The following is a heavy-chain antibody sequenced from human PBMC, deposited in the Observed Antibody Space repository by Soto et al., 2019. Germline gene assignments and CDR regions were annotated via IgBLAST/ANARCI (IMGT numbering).Heavy chain of an antibody. Sequence: SETLSLTCAVSGGSISSGGYSWSWIRQPPGKGLEWVGYIYHSGSTYYNPSLKSRVTISVDRSKNQFSLKLSSVTAADTAVYYCARVSSITMVRGVLEWFDPWGQGTLVTVS. V-gene: IGHV4-30-2*01. CDR2: IYHSGST. CDR1: GGSISSGGYS. J-gene: IGHJ5*02. D-gene: IGHD3-10*01. CDR3: ARVSSITMVRGVLEWFDP.